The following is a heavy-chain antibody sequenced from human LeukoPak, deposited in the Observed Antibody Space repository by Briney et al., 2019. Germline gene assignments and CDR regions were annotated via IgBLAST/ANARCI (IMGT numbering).Heavy chain of an antibody. D-gene: IGHD5-18*01. CDR2: IGGSDDRT. V-gene: IGHV3-23*01. Sequence: GGSLRLSCTPPGFTISTYAMSWVRQAPGRGLESVSAIGGSDDRTYYADSVKGRFTVSRDNSKNTLYLQMNSLRVEDTAIYYCAKDRGFLVDTGTLNGWGQGTLVTVSS. CDR3: AKDRGFLVDTGTLNG. CDR1: GFTISTYA. J-gene: IGHJ4*02.